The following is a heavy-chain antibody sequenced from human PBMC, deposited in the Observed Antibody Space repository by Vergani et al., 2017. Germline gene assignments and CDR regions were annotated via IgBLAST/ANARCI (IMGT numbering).Heavy chain of an antibody. J-gene: IGHJ3*02. Sequence: QVQLVQSGAEVKKPGSSVKVSCKASGGTFSSYVISWVRQAPGQGLEWMGRIIPIFGTANYAQKFQGRVTITADESTSTAYMELSSLRSEDTAVYYCARVGYCSSTSCPDAFDIWGQATMVTVSS. D-gene: IGHD2-2*01. V-gene: IGHV1-69*13. CDR2: IIPIFGTA. CDR1: GGTFSSYV. CDR3: ARVGYCSSTSCPDAFDI.